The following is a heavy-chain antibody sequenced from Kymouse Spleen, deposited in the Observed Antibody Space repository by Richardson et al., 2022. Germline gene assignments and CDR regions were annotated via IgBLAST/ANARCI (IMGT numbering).Heavy chain of an antibody. CDR1: GFTFSGSA. V-gene: IGHV3-73*02. CDR3: TRHDYSNSFDY. CDR2: IRSKANSYAT. Sequence: EVQLVESGGGLVQPGGSLKLSCAASGFTFSGSAMHWVRQASGKGLEWVGRIRSKANSYATAYAASVKGRFTISRDDSKNTAYLQMNSLKTEDTAVYYCTRHDYSNSFDYWGQGTLVTVSS. D-gene: IGHD4-11,IGHD4-11*01. J-gene: IGHJ4*02.